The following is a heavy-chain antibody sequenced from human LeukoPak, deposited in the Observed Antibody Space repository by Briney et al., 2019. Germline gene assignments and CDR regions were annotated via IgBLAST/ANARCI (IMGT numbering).Heavy chain of an antibody. Sequence: PGGSLRLSCSGSGFRFGGYALSSVRQAPGKGLEWVGFIRSKALYGTSEYAASVEGRFSISRDDSNNIVYLQMNSLKTEDTAVYFCVRESVRDYYFDFWGQGTLVTVSS. CDR3: VRESVRDYYFDF. CDR1: GFRFGGYA. J-gene: IGHJ4*02. CDR2: IRSKALYGTS. D-gene: IGHD3-10*02. V-gene: IGHV3-49*04.